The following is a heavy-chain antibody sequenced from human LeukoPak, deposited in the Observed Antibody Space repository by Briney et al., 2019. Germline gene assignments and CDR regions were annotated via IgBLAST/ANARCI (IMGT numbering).Heavy chain of an antibody. CDR1: GGTFSSYA. CDR2: IIPILGIA. D-gene: IGHD3-22*01. V-gene: IGHV1-69*04. CDR3: ARGGRGDYYDSSGYSEN. J-gene: IGHJ4*02. Sequence: GASVKVSCKASGGTFSSYAISWVRQAPGQGLEWMGRIIPILGIANYAQKFQGRVTITADKSTSTAYMELSSLRSEDTAVYYCARGGRGDYYDSSGYSENWGQGTLVTVSS.